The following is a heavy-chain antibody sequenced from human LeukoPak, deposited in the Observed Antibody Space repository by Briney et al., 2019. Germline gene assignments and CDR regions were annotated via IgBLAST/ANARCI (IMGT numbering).Heavy chain of an antibody. CDR3: ARPPRSSSWKWFDP. V-gene: IGHV4-4*02. J-gene: IGHJ5*02. CDR2: IYHSGST. D-gene: IGHD6-13*01. CDR1: GGSISSSNW. Sequence: SGTLSLTCAVSGGSISSSNWWSWIRQPPGKGLEWIGEIYHSGSTNYNPSLKSRVTISVDTSKNQFSLKLSSVTAADTAVYYCARPPRSSSWKWFDPWGQGTLVTVSS.